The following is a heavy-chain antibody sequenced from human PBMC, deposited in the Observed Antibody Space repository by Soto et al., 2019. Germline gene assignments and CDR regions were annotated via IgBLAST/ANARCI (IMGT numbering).Heavy chain of an antibody. CDR3: ARAGQYYPFWSGYHHEGPYGMDV. Sequence: SETLSLTCAVYGGSFSGYYWTWIRQAPGKELEWIGEINHSGGTNYNSSLKSRVTISVDTSKNQFSLILYSVTAADTAVYYCARAGQYYPFWSGYHHEGPYGMDVWGQGTTVTVSS. J-gene: IGHJ6*02. CDR2: INHSGGT. CDR1: GGSFSGYY. V-gene: IGHV4-34*01. D-gene: IGHD3-3*02.